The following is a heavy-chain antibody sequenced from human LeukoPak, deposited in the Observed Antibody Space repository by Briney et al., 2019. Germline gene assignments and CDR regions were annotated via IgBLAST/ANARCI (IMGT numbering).Heavy chain of an antibody. CDR3: ARDYCSGTSCYGKFYFGY. CDR1: GFTFSDYY. Sequence: KPGGSLRLSCAASGFTFSDYYMSWIRQAPGKGLEWVSYISSNGNTIYYADSVKGRFTISRDNAKNSLYLQMNSLRAEDTAVYYCARDYCSGTSCYGKFYFGYWGQGTLVTVSS. D-gene: IGHD2-2*01. J-gene: IGHJ4*02. V-gene: IGHV3-11*01. CDR2: ISSNGNTI.